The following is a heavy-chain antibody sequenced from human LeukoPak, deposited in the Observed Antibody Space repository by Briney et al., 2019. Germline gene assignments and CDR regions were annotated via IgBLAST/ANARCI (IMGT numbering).Heavy chain of an antibody. J-gene: IGHJ4*02. CDR3: ATHWELLSYFDY. D-gene: IGHD1-26*01. Sequence: SETLSLTCAVYGGSFSGYYWSWIRQPPGKGLEWIGEINHSGSTNYNPSLKSRVTISVDTSKNQFSLKLSSVTAADTAVYYCATHWELLSYFDYWGQGTLVTVSS. CDR1: GGSFSGYY. CDR2: INHSGST. V-gene: IGHV4-34*01.